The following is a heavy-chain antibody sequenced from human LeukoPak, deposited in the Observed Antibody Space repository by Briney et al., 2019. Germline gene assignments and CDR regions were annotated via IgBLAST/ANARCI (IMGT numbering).Heavy chain of an antibody. CDR1: GYTFTSYG. D-gene: IGHD6-19*01. CDR3: ARDTGVAGPEDAFDI. Sequence: ASVTVSRKASGYTFTSYGISWVRQAPGQGLEWMGWISAYNGNTNYAQKLQGRVTMTTDTSTSTAYMELRSLRSDDTAVYYCARDTGVAGPEDAFDIWGQGTMVTVSS. V-gene: IGHV1-18*01. CDR2: ISAYNGNT. J-gene: IGHJ3*02.